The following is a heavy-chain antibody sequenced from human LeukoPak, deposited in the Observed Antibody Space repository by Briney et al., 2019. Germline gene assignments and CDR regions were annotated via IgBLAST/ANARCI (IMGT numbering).Heavy chain of an antibody. CDR3: ARGYSGHYSYSQYYFDF. V-gene: IGHV3-48*03. D-gene: IGHD3-22*01. CDR1: GFTFSDYE. J-gene: IGHJ4*02. CDR2: ISSSGSTI. Sequence: GGSLRLSCVASGFTFSDYEMNWARQVPGKGPEWVSYISSSGSTIYHADSVKGRFTISRDNAKSSVYLQMDSLRAEDTAVYYCARGYSGHYSYSQYYFDFWGQGTLVTVSS.